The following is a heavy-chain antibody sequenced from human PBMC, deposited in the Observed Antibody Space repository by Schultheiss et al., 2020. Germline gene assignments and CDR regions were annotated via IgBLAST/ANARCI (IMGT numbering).Heavy chain of an antibody. CDR3: AKEGYYGDLDF. V-gene: IGHV3-11*03. Sequence: GESLKISCAASGFTFSDYYMSWIRQAPGKGLEWVSYISSSSSYTNYADSVKGRFTISRDNSKNTLYLQMNSLRAEDTAVYYCAKEGYYGDLDFWGQGTLVTVSS. D-gene: IGHD4-17*01. J-gene: IGHJ4*02. CDR2: ISSSSSYT. CDR1: GFTFSDYY.